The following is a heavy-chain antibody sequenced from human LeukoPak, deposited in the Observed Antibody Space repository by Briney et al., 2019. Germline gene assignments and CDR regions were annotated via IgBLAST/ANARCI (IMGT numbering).Heavy chain of an antibody. Sequence: KPSETLSLTCTVSGGSISSYYWSWIRRPPGKGLEWIGYIYYSGSTNYNPSLKSRVTISVDTSKNQFSLKLSSVTAADTAVYYCARSTYGSGAYWYFDLWGRGTLVTVSS. CDR1: GGSISSYY. CDR2: IYYSGST. CDR3: ARSTYGSGAYWYFDL. V-gene: IGHV4-59*01. J-gene: IGHJ2*01. D-gene: IGHD3-10*01.